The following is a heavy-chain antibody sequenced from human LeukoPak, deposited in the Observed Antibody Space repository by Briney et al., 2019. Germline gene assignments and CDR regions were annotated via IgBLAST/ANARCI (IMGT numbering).Heavy chain of an antibody. V-gene: IGHV3-72*01. Sequence: GGSLRLSCAASGFTFSSYSMNWVRQAPGKGLEWVGRSRNKANSYTTEYAASVKGRFTVSRDDSKKSLFLQMNSLKIEDTAVYYCTRVSSRYNYFDYWGQGTVVIVSS. CDR3: TRVSSRYNYFDY. J-gene: IGHJ4*02. CDR1: GFTFSSYS. CDR2: SRNKANSYTT. D-gene: IGHD6-13*01.